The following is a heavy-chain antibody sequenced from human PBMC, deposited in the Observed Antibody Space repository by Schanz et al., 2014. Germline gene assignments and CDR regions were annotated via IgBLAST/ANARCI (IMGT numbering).Heavy chain of an antibody. CDR3: ATGKGDILTGRY. D-gene: IGHD3-9*01. Sequence: QVQLVQSGAEVKKPGASVKVSCKASGYTFTSYGISWVRQAPGQGLEWMGIVNPSVRGTHFAREFQGRVTVTSDTSTSTVYMELSSLRSEDTAVYYCATGKGDILTGRYWGQGTLVTVSS. J-gene: IGHJ4*02. V-gene: IGHV1-46*01. CDR2: VNPSVRGT. CDR1: GYTFTSYG.